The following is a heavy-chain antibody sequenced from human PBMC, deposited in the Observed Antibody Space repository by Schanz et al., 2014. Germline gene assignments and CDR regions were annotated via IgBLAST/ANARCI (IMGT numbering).Heavy chain of an antibody. Sequence: EVQLLESGGGLVQPGGSLRLSCAASGFNFNNFAMTWVRQAPGMGLEWVSAISGRDGSTYYADSVRGRFTISRDNSKNTLYLQMNSLRAEDTAVYYCANNWNLDYWGQGTLVTVSS. CDR3: ANNWNLDY. J-gene: IGHJ4*02. V-gene: IGHV3-23*01. D-gene: IGHD1-20*01. CDR1: GFNFNNFA. CDR2: ISGRDGST.